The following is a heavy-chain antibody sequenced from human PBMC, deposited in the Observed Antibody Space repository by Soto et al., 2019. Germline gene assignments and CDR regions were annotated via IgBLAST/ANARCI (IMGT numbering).Heavy chain of an antibody. CDR3: AREGPVPPYYFYDY. CDR2: ISGSGSTI. CDR1: GFTFSTYA. Sequence: GGSLRLSCAASGFTFSTYAMNWVRQAPGKGLEWVSYISGSGSTIYYADSVKGRFTASRDNARNSLYLQVNSLRDEDTALYYCAREGPVPPYYFYDYWGQGSLVTVSS. J-gene: IGHJ4*02. D-gene: IGHD3-10*01. V-gene: IGHV3-48*02.